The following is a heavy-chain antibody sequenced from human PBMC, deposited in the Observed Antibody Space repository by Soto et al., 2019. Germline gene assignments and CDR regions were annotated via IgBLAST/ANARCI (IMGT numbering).Heavy chain of an antibody. V-gene: IGHV6-1*01. D-gene: IGHD5-12*01. CDR2: TYYRSKWYN. J-gene: IGHJ6*02. CDR3: AREDADIVATIGGHYYYYGMDV. CDR1: GDSVSSNSAA. Sequence: SQTLSLTCAISGDSVSSNSAAWNWIRQSPSRGLEWLGRTYYRSKWYNDYAVSVKSRITINPDTSKNQFSLQLNSVTPEDTAVYYCAREDADIVATIGGHYYYYGMDVWGQGTTVTVSS.